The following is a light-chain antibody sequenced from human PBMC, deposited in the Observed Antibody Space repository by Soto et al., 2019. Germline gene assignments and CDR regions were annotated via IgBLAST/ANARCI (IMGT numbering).Light chain of an antibody. Sequence: QSALTQPASVSGSPGQSITISCTGTSNDIGIYNYVSWYQQHPGKAPKLVICEVSNRPSGVSSRFSGSKSGNTASLTISGLRAEDEADYYSTSFTTTNIWVFGGGTKLTVL. CDR2: EVS. CDR1: SNDIGIYNY. CDR3: TSFTTTNIWV. V-gene: IGLV2-14*01. J-gene: IGLJ3*02.